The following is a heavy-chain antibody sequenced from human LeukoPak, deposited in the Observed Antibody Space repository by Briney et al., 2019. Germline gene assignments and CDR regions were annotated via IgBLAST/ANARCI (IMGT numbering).Heavy chain of an antibody. Sequence: PGGSLRLSCAASGFTFSSYGMHWVRQAPGKGLEWVAVIWYDGSNKYCADSVKGRFTISRDNSKNTLYLQMNSLRAEDTAVYYCARDHYYDSSGYDYWGQGTLVTVSS. CDR1: GFTFSSYG. CDR3: ARDHYYDSSGYDY. CDR2: IWYDGSNK. D-gene: IGHD3-22*01. J-gene: IGHJ4*02. V-gene: IGHV3-33*01.